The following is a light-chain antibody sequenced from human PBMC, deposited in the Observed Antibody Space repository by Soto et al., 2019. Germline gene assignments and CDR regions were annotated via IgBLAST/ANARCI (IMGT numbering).Light chain of an antibody. V-gene: IGKV3-20*01. Sequence: EIVLTQSPGTLSLSPGERATLSCRASQSVSSSYLAWHQQKPGQAPRVLIHGASSRAPGIPDGFSGSGSGRDFTLTISRLEPEDFAVYFCQQYGNPPPNSFGQGTKVEIK. J-gene: IGKJ2*01. CDR1: QSVSSSY. CDR2: GAS. CDR3: QQYGNPPPNS.